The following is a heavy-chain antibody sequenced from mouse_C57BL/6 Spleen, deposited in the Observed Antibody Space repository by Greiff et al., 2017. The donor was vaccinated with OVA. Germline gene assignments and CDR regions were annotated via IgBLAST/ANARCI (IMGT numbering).Heavy chain of an antibody. Sequence: DVKLVESGGGLVKPGGSLKLSCAASGFTFSSYAMSWVRQTPEKRLEWVATISDGGSYTYYPDNVKGRFTISRDNAKNNLYLQMSHLKSEDTAMYYCARDGDGFKYYFDYWGQGTTLTVSS. CDR1: GFTFSSYA. D-gene: IGHD2-3*01. J-gene: IGHJ2*01. CDR2: ISDGGSYT. V-gene: IGHV5-4*01. CDR3: ARDGDGFKYYFDY.